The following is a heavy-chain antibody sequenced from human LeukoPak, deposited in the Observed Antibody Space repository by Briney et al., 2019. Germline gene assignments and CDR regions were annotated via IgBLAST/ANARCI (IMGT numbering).Heavy chain of an antibody. Sequence: PGGSLRLSCAASGLTFSSYAMSWVRQAPGKGLEWLSFISGSGDSTFYADSVKGRFTISRDNSKNTLYLQMNSLRAEDAAVYYCAKGSCDGCYLVGVWGKGTTVTVSS. CDR3: AKGSCDGCYLVGV. CDR1: GLTFSSYA. V-gene: IGHV3-23*01. D-gene: IGHD2-15*01. CDR2: ISGSGDST. J-gene: IGHJ6*04.